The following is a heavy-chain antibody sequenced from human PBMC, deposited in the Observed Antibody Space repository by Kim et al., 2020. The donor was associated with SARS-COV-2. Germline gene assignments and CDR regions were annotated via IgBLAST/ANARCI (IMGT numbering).Heavy chain of an antibody. J-gene: IGHJ3*01. V-gene: IGHV3-23*01. Sequence: GGSLRLSCAASGFMFNIFSMGWVRQAPGKGLECVSAITGSGSTYYADSVRGRFTISRDNSKNILYLQMNSLRAEDTALYYCARLVEGAFNFWGQGTVVTVSS. CDR1: GFMFNIFS. CDR2: ITGSGST. D-gene: IGHD4-17*01. CDR3: ARLVEGAFNF.